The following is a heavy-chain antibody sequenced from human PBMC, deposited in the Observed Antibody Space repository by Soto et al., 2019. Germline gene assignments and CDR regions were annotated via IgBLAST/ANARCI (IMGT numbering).Heavy chain of an antibody. V-gene: IGHV4-59*01. CDR1: GGSISSYY. CDR2: IYYSGST. J-gene: IGHJ6*02. D-gene: IGHD3-10*01. Sequence: SETLSLTCTVSGGSISSYYWSWIRQPPGKGLEWIGYIYYSGSTNYNPSLKSRVTISVDTSKNQFSLKLSSVTAADTAVYYCARIKMVRGVITNYYYYGMDVWGQGTTVTVSS. CDR3: ARIKMVRGVITNYYYYGMDV.